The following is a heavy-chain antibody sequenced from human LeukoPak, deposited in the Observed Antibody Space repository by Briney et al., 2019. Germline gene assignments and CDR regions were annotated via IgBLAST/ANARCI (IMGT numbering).Heavy chain of an antibody. J-gene: IGHJ3*02. CDR3: ARDLGDSYGLDAFDI. CDR2: INSDGSST. V-gene: IGHV3-74*01. CDR1: GFTFSSYW. D-gene: IGHD5-18*01. Sequence: PGGSLRLSCAASGFTFSSYWMHWVRQAPGKGLVWVSRINSDGSSTSYADSVKGRFTISRDNAKNTLYLQMNSLRAEDTAVYYCARDLGDSYGLDAFDIWGQGTMVTVSS.